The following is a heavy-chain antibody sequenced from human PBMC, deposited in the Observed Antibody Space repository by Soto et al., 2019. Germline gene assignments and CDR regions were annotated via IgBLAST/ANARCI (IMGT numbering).Heavy chain of an antibody. Sequence: QVQLVESGGGVVQPGRSLRLSCAASGFTFSSYAMHWVRQAPGKGLEWVAVISYDGSNKYYAVSVKGRFTISRDNSKNTLYLQMNSLRAEDTAVYYCARAYEGDYFDSWGQGTLVTVAS. D-gene: IGHD3-16*01. CDR1: GFTFSSYA. CDR3: ARAYEGDYFDS. V-gene: IGHV3-30-3*01. CDR2: ISYDGSNK. J-gene: IGHJ4*02.